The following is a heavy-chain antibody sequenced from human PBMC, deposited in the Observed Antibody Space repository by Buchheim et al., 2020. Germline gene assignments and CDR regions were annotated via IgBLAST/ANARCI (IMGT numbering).Heavy chain of an antibody. CDR2: ISSSSSYI. CDR1: GFTFSSYS. D-gene: IGHD2-15*01. Sequence: EVQLVESGGGLVKPGGSLRLSCAASGFTFSSYSMNWVRQAPGKGLEWVSSISSSSSYIYYADSVKGRFTISGDKPKNSLYLQMNSLRAEDTAVYYCASFDMGYCSGGSCYPGYAFDIWGQGT. J-gene: IGHJ3*02. CDR3: ASFDMGYCSGGSCYPGYAFDI. V-gene: IGHV3-21*01.